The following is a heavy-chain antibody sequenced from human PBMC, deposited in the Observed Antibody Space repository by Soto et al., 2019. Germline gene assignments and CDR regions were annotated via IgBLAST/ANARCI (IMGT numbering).Heavy chain of an antibody. CDR1: GFTFNHYA. Sequence: EVQLLESGGGLLQPGGSLRLSCSASGFTFNHYAMAWVRQAPGEGLEWVSGISGSGATPYYADSVKGRFTISRDNSKNTLFLQMNSRSAEDTAVYFCAKAGFCTGVSFYFYYFDTWGQGTLVTVSS. J-gene: IGHJ4*02. D-gene: IGHD2-15*01. CDR2: ISGSGATP. CDR3: AKAGFCTGVSFYFYYFDT. V-gene: IGHV3-23*01.